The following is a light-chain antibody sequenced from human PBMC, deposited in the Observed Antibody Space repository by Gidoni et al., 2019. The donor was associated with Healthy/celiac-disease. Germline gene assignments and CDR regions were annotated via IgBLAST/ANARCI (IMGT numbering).Light chain of an antibody. CDR1: SSDVGSYHL. Sequence: QSALTQPASGSGSPGQSITISCTGTSSDVGSYHLVSWYQQHPGKAPKLMIYEVSKRPSGVSNRFSGSKSGNTASLTISGLQAEDEADYYCCSYAGSSTLVFGGGTKLTVL. CDR3: CSYAGSSTLV. V-gene: IGLV2-23*02. J-gene: IGLJ2*01. CDR2: EVS.